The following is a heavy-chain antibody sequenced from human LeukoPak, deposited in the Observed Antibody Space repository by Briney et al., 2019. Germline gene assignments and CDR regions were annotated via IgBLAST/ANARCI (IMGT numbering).Heavy chain of an antibody. Sequence: GGSLRLSCAASGFIFINYAMKWVRQAPGQGLEWVSDISASGDDTYYANSVKGRFTTSRDNSRVTVYLQMSSVRPEDTALYYCARGDGFDIWGQGTMVTVSS. CDR3: ARGDGFDI. CDR1: GFIFINYA. J-gene: IGHJ3*02. V-gene: IGHV3-23*01. CDR2: ISASGDDT.